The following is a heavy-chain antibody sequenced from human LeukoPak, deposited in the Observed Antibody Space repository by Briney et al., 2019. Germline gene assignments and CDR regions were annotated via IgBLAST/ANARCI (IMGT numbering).Heavy chain of an antibody. CDR2: ISGSGGST. Sequence: GGSLRLSCAASGFTVSSNYMSWVRQAPGKGLEWVSAISGSGGSTYYADPVKGRFTISRDNSKNTLYLQMNSLRAEDTAVYYCAKALVVYDSSGYYPFDYWGQGTLVTVSS. V-gene: IGHV3-23*01. CDR1: GFTVSSNY. J-gene: IGHJ4*02. CDR3: AKALVVYDSSGYYPFDY. D-gene: IGHD3-22*01.